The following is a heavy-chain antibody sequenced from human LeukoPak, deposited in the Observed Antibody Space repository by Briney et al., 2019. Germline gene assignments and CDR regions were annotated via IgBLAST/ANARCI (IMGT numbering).Heavy chain of an antibody. V-gene: IGHV1-46*01. J-gene: IGHJ4*02. CDR3: ARAHLPYGDSIHDLDD. D-gene: IGHD4-17*01. Sequence: GASVKVSCKASGYTFTSYYMHWVRQAPGQGLEWMGIIHPSGGSTSYAQKFQGRVTMTRDTSTSTVYMELSSLRSEDTAVYYCARAHLPYGDSIHDLDDWGQGTLVTVSS. CDR2: IHPSGGST. CDR1: GYTFTSYY.